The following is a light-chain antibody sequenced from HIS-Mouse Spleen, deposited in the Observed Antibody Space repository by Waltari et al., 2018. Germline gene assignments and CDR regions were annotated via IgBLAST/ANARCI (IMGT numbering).Light chain of an antibody. Sequence: VLTPSPGTLSLSPVESATLSFRSSQGVSSRYLALYQQKPGQAPRLLIYGASSRATGIPDRCSGSGSGTDFTLTISRLEPEDLAVYYCQQYGSSPFTFGPGTKGDIK. CDR2: GAS. CDR1: QGVSSRY. V-gene: IGKV3-20*01. J-gene: IGKJ3*01. CDR3: QQYGSSPFT.